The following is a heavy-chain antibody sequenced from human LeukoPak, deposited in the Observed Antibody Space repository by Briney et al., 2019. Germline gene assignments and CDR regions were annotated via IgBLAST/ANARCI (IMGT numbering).Heavy chain of an antibody. CDR1: GYTFTDYY. V-gene: IGHV1-2*02. Sequence: ASVKVSCKVSGYTFTDYYLHWVRQAPGQGPECMGWINPNSGATQYTEKFQGRVTMTRDTSISTAYMELSRLTSDDTAMYYCARQPEYSSGWYPLDYWGQGTLVTVSS. CDR3: ARQPEYSSGWYPLDY. CDR2: INPNSGAT. J-gene: IGHJ4*02. D-gene: IGHD6-19*01.